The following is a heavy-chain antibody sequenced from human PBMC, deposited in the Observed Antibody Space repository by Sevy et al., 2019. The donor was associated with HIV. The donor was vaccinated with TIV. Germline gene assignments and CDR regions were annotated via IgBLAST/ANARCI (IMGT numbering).Heavy chain of an antibody. J-gene: IGHJ4*02. Sequence: ASVKVSCKASGYTFTTHFIHWLRQAPGQAPGQGLEWMGLINPSRDSTTYARNFQGRISMTRDTSTGTFYMELWSLTSEDTAMYFCARGDCLLWLTSLDYWGQGTPVTVSS. D-gene: IGHD5-18*01. CDR3: ARGDCLLWLTSLDY. CDR2: INPSRDST. V-gene: IGHV1-46*01. CDR1: GYTFTTHF.